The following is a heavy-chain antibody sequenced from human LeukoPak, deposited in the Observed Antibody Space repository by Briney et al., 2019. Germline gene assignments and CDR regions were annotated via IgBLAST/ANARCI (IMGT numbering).Heavy chain of an antibody. V-gene: IGHV1-18*01. CDR3: ARDLGRLEIQLWPNRFDY. Sequence: ASVKVSCKASGYTFTSYGIGWVRQAPGQGLEWMGWIGAYNGNTNYAQKLQGRVTMTTDTSTSTAYMELRSLRSDDTAVYYCARDLGRLEIQLWPNRFDYWGQGTLVTVSS. J-gene: IGHJ4*02. D-gene: IGHD5-18*01. CDR2: IGAYNGNT. CDR1: GYTFTSYG.